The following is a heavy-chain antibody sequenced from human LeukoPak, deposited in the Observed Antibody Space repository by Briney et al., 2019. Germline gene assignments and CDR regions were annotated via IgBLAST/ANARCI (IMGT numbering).Heavy chain of an antibody. Sequence: GGSLRLSCAASGFTFDDYGMSWVRQAPGKGLEWVSGINWNGGSTEYADSVKGRFTISRDNAKNSLYMQMNSLRAEDTAFYYCARELGYCTNGVCYDNFDYWGQGTLVTVSS. CDR1: GFTFDDYG. D-gene: IGHD2-8*01. CDR3: ARELGYCTNGVCYDNFDY. CDR2: INWNGGST. V-gene: IGHV3-20*04. J-gene: IGHJ4*02.